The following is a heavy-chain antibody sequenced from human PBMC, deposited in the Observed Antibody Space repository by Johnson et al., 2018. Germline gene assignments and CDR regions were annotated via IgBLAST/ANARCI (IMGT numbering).Heavy chain of an antibody. CDR3: AKSQGCFYYYDMEV. D-gene: IGHD2-8*01. CDR1: EFTFSSYA. J-gene: IGHJ6*02. CDR2: ISGSGGYT. V-gene: IGHV3-23*04. Sequence: VQLVESGGGLVQPGGSLRLSCASSEFTFSSYAMSWVRQAPGMGLQWVSSISGSGGYTYYADSVKGRFTISRDNSKNTMYLQMNSLRAEEKAVYYCAKSQGCFYYYDMEVWGQGTTVTVSS.